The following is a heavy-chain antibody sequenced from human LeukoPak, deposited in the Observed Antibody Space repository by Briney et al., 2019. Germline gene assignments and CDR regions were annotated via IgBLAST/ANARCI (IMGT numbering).Heavy chain of an antibody. V-gene: IGHV3-73*01. CDR2: IRSKANSYAT. Sequence: GGSLKLSCAASGFIFSGSAVHWVRQASGKGLEWVGRIRSKANSYATAYAASVKDRFTVSRDDSKNMAYLQMNSLRTEDTAVYYCTSIQGDDWKDFDYWGQGTLVTVSS. CDR3: TSIQGDDWKDFDY. J-gene: IGHJ4*02. CDR1: GFIFSGSA. D-gene: IGHD1-1*01.